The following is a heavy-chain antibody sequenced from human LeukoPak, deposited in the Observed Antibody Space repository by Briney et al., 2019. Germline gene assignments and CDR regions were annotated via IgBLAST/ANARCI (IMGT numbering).Heavy chain of an antibody. Sequence: PSETLSLTCTVSGGSTSSYYWSWIRQPPGKGLEWIGYIYYSGSTNYNPSLKSRVTISVDTSKNQFSLKLSSVTAADTAVYYCASSDKHGYNGYWGQGTLVTVSS. D-gene: IGHD5-24*01. J-gene: IGHJ4*02. CDR1: GGSTSSYY. CDR2: IYYSGST. CDR3: ASSDKHGYNGY. V-gene: IGHV4-59*08.